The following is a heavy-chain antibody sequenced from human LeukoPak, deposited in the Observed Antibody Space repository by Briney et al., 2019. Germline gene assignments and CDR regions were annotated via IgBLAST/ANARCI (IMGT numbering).Heavy chain of an antibody. CDR1: GFAFSAYW. Sequence: GGSLRLSCAASGFAFSAYWMHWVRQAPGKGLEWVARIDEDATTITYADSVKGRFIISRDNSKKSLYLQMNNLSAEDTAVYYCVRDLVFVWTPGDDFDFWGQGTLVIVSS. CDR2: IDEDATTI. J-gene: IGHJ4*02. CDR3: VRDLVFVWTPGDDFDF. V-gene: IGHV3-74*01. D-gene: IGHD3-16*01.